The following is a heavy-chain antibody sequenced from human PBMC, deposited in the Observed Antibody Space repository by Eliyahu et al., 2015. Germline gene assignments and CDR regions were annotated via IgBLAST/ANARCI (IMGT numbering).Heavy chain of an antibody. CDR2: IFSNDEK. J-gene: IGHJ6*02. CDR1: GXSPXNARXG. CDR3: ARVLSHLPMVRGVIPYYGMDV. D-gene: IGHD3-10*01. Sequence: QVTLKESGPVLVKPTETLTLTCTVPGXSPXNARXGXXXVRQPPGKALEWLAHIFSNDEKSYSTSLKSRLTISKDTSKSQVVLTMTNMDPVDTATYYCARVLSHLPMVRGVIPYYGMDVWGQGTTVTVSS. V-gene: IGHV2-26*01.